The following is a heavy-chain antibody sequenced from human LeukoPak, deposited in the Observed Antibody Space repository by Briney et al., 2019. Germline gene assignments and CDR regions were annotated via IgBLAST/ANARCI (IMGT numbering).Heavy chain of an antibody. CDR2: INPNSGGT. J-gene: IGHJ4*02. CDR1: GYTFTGYY. Sequence: SVKVSCKATGYTFTGYYIHWVRQAPGQGLEWMGWINPNSGGTNFAQKVQYRVTITRDASISTASMELSRLRSGDSGVYYCARSQDILAGEDFDYWGEGTLVTVSS. CDR3: ARSQDILAGEDFDY. D-gene: IGHD3-9*01. V-gene: IGHV1-2*02.